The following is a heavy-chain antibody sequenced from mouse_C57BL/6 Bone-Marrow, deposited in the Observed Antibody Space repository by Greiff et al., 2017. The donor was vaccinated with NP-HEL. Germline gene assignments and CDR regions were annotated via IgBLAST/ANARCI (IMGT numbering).Heavy chain of an antibody. D-gene: IGHD1-1*01. CDR1: GYTFTSYG. V-gene: IGHV1-58*01. J-gene: IGHJ2*01. Sequence: EVQLQQSGAELVRPGASVKMSCKTSGYTFTSYGINWVKQRPGQGLEWIGYIYPGNGYTEYNEKFKGKATLTSDTSSSTAYMQLSSLTSEDSAIYFCASGYYYGSVDYWGKGTTLTVSS. CDR3: ASGYYYGSVDY. CDR2: IYPGNGYT.